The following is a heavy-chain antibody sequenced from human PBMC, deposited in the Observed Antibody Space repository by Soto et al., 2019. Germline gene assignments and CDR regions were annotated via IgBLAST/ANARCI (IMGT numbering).Heavy chain of an antibody. CDR2: INAGNGNT. CDR3: ARAVGGPTSNLDY. V-gene: IGHV1-3*05. J-gene: IGHJ4*02. Sequence: QVQLVQSGAEEKKPGASVKVSCKASGYTFTSYAMHWVRQAPGQRLEWMGWINAGNGNTKYSQKFQGRVTITRDTSASKAYMELSSLRSEDTAVYYCARAVGGPTSNLDYWGQGTLVTVSS. D-gene: IGHD3-16*01. CDR1: GYTFTSYA.